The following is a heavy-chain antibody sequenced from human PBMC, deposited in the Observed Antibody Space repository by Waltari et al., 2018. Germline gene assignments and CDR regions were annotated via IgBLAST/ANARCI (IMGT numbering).Heavy chain of an antibody. Sequence: QVQLQESGPGLVKPSETLSLTCTVSGGSISSYVWSWIRQPPGKRLEWIGYIYYSGSTNYNPSLKSRLTISVDTSKNQFSLKLSSVTAADTAVYYCASQIGGSFDYWGQGTLVTVSS. D-gene: IGHD3-16*01. CDR2: IYYSGST. CDR3: ASQIGGSFDY. CDR1: GGSISSYV. V-gene: IGHV4-59*01. J-gene: IGHJ4*02.